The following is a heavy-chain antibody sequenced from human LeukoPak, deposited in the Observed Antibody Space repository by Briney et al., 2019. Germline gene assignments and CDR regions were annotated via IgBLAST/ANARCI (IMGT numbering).Heavy chain of an antibody. D-gene: IGHD2-21*02. Sequence: PSETLSLTCTASGGSISSTSYYWGWIRQPPGKGLEWIGTINYSGSTYYNPSLKSRVTISVDTSKNQISLKLNSVTAADTAMYYCARHGDLLSPFQTWGLGTLVTVSS. CDR2: INYSGST. CDR3: ARHGDLLSPFQT. CDR1: GGSISSTSYY. V-gene: IGHV4-39*01. J-gene: IGHJ5*02.